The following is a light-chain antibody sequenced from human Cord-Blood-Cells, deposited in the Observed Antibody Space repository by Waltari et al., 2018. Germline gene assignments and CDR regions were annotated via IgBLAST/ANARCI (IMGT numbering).Light chain of an antibody. CDR2: AAS. CDR1: QSISSY. Sequence: DIQMTQSPSSLSASVGDRVTITCRASQSISSYLNWYQQKPGKAPKLLIYAASSLQSGVQSRFSGSGSGTDFTLTISSLQPEDFATYYCQQSYSTPRTFGQGTKGEIK. V-gene: IGKV1-39*01. J-gene: IGKJ1*01. CDR3: QQSYSTPRT.